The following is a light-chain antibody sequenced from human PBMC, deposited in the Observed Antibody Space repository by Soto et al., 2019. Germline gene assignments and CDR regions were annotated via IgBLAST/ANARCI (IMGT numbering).Light chain of an antibody. CDR2: NVN. CDR3: AAWDDSVSIVL. CDR1: PSDVRTYAY. V-gene: IGLV2-11*01. Sequence: QSALIQPPSVSGSPGQSVTISCTGTPSDVRTYAYVSSYVEHPGTVPKPMIYNVNARPSGVPDPVSGSKSGNTSSMTVSGLQAEDETDYYCAAWDDSVSIVLFGGGTKLTVL. J-gene: IGLJ2*01.